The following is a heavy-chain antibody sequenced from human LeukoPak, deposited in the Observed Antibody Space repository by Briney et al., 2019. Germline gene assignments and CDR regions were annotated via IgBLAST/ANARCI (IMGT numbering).Heavy chain of an antibody. J-gene: IGHJ5*02. CDR1: GFTFSSYA. Sequence: GGSRRLSCAASGFTFSSYAMSWVRQAPGKGLEWVSAISGSGGSTYYADSVKGRFTISRDNSKNTLYLQMNSLRAEDTAVYYCAKDNGSGWYGGGFDPWGQGTLVTVSS. V-gene: IGHV3-23*01. D-gene: IGHD6-19*01. CDR2: ISGSGGST. CDR3: AKDNGSGWYGGGFDP.